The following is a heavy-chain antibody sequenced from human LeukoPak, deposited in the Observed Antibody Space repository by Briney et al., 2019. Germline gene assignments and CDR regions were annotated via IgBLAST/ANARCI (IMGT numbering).Heavy chain of an antibody. CDR2: INPSGDST. CDR3: ARAGGNSDGFDY. V-gene: IGHV1-46*01. CDR1: GYTFTSYY. D-gene: IGHD4-23*01. J-gene: IGHJ4*02. Sequence: ASVKVSCKASGYTFTSYYMHWVRQAPGQGLEWMGIINPSGDSTSYAQKFQGRVTMTRDMSTSTVYMELSSLRSEDTAVYYCARAGGNSDGFDYWGQGTLVTVSS.